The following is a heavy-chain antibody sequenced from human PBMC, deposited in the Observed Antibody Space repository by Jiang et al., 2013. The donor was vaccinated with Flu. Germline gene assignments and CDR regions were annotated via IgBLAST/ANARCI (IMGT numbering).Heavy chain of an antibody. D-gene: IGHD6-19*01. CDR2: IKPDGSDQ. CDR3: GRDPAGQWLTT. CDR1: GFTFSAYW. V-gene: IGHV3-7*03. Sequence: VQLVESGGDLVQPGGSLRLSCTASGFTFSAYWMGWVRQAPGKGLEWVGNIKPDGSDQYYVDSVKGRFTISRDNVKNSLYLQMNSLTGEDTAVYYCGRDPAGQWLTTWGQGTLVSVSS. J-gene: IGHJ4*02.